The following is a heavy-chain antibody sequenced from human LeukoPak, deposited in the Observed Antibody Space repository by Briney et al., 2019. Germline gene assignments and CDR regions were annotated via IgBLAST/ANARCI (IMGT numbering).Heavy chain of an antibody. CDR2: ISSSSSYI. Sequence: SGGSLRLSCAASGFTFSSYSMNWVRQAPGKGLEWVSSISSSSSYIYYADSVKGRFTISRDNAKNSLCLQMNSLRAEDTAVYYCARASIRFLEWLLSYFDYWGQGTLVTVSS. J-gene: IGHJ4*02. V-gene: IGHV3-21*01. CDR3: ARASIRFLEWLLSYFDY. D-gene: IGHD3-3*01. CDR1: GFTFSSYS.